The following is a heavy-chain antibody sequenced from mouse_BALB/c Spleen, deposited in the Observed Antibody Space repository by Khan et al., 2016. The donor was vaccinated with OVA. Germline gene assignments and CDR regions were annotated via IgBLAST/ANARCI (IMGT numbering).Heavy chain of an antibody. CDR2: INPGSGGT. CDR1: GYAFTNYL. D-gene: IGHD3-1*01. V-gene: IGHV1-54*01. J-gene: IGHJ3*01. Sequence: QVQLQQSGAELVRPGTSVKVSCKASGYAFTNYLIEWVKQRPGQGLEWIGVINPGSGGTNYNEKFKGKATLTADKSSSTAYMQLRSLTSDVLAVYFCTGGGFGGFADWGQGTLVTVSA. CDR3: TGGGFGGFAD.